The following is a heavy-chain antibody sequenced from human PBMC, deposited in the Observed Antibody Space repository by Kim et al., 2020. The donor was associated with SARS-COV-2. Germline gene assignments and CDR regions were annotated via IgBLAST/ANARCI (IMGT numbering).Heavy chain of an antibody. D-gene: IGHD4-17*01. Sequence: AQKFQGRVTLTVDTSTSTAYMEVTSLRSEDTAVYYCARGTSVNTGWFDPWGQGTLVTVPS. J-gene: IGHJ5*02. CDR3: ARGTSVNTGWFDP. V-gene: IGHV1-69*04.